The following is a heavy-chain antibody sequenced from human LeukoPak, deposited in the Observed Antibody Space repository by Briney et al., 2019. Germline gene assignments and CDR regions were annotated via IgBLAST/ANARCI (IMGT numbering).Heavy chain of an antibody. CDR3: ARQVLIVGGRYGMDV. CDR2: ISPYRGDT. D-gene: IGHD3-22*01. J-gene: IGHJ6*02. CDR1: GYTFNTYG. V-gene: IGHV1-18*01. Sequence: ASVKVSCKASGYTFNTYGISWVRQAPGQGLEWMGWISPYRGDTEYAQKIQDRVSMTTDTSTSTAYMELRSLRSDDTAVHYCARQVLIVGGRYGMDVWGQGTTVTVSS.